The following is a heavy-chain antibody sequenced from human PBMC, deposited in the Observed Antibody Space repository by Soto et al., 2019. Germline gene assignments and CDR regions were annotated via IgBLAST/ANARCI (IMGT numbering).Heavy chain of an antibody. CDR3: AREPATAKPEGVDF. CDR1: GYTFTRYT. V-gene: IGHV1-3*01. D-gene: IGHD1-1*01. CDR2: INPDNGNT. J-gene: IGHJ4*02. Sequence: ASVKVSCKASGYTFTRYTMNWVRQAPGQRLEWMGWINPDNGNTKSSQKFQDRVTMTRDTSITTAYMELSRLRSGDTAVYYCAREPATAKPEGVDFWGQGTLVTVSS.